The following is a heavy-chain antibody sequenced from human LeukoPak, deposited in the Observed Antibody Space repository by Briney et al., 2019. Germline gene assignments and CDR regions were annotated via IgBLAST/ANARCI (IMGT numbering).Heavy chain of an antibody. D-gene: IGHD3-3*01. CDR1: GGSISSNNYY. Sequence: PSETLSLTCTVSGGSISSNNYYWGWIRQPPGKGLEWIGSIYYGGYTYYNPSLKSRVTISVDTSKNQFSLKLSSVTAADTAIYYCQSRFLEWLLDYWGQGTLVTVSS. CDR2: IYYGGYT. CDR3: QSRFLEWLLDY. V-gene: IGHV4-39*01. J-gene: IGHJ4*02.